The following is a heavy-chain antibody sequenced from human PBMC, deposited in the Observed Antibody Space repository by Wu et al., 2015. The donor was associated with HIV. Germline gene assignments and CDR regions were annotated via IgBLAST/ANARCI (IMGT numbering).Heavy chain of an antibody. CDR2: ISAYNGNT. D-gene: IGHD3-22*01. Sequence: QVQLVQSGAEVKKPGASVKVSCKASGCTFTSYGISWVRQAPGQGLEWMGWISAYNGNTNYAQKLQGRVTMTTDTSTSTAYMELRSLRSDDTAVYYCAREDSSGYYLTTIGYWGQGTLVTVSS. V-gene: IGHV1-18*01. CDR1: GCTFTSYG. J-gene: IGHJ4*02. CDR3: AREDSSGYYLTTIGY.